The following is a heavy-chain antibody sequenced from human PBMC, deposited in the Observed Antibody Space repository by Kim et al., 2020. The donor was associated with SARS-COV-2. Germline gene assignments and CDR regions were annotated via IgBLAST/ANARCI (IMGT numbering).Heavy chain of an antibody. CDR2: LDPSGAST. CDR1: GFSFSSHA. V-gene: IGHV3-23*01. J-gene: IGHJ4*02. Sequence: GGSLRLSCAASGFSFSSHAMTWVRQAPGKGLEWVSALDPSGASTYYADSVKGRFTISRDNSKNTLFVQMNNLRAEDTAVYYCARDSPILTFWGRGLLVTV. CDR3: ARDSPILTF.